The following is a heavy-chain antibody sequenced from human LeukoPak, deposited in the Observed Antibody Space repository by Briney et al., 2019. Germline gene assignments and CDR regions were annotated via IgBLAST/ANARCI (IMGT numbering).Heavy chain of an antibody. CDR3: AKDLVVVPAANGEYNWFDP. J-gene: IGHJ5*02. Sequence: GGSLRPSCAASGFTFSSYSMNWVRQAPGKGLEWVSAISGSGGSTYYADSVKGRFTISRDNSKNTLYLQMNSLRAEDTAVYYCAKDLVVVPAANGEYNWFDPWGQGTLVTVSS. CDR1: GFTFSSYS. D-gene: IGHD2-2*01. V-gene: IGHV3-23*01. CDR2: ISGSGGST.